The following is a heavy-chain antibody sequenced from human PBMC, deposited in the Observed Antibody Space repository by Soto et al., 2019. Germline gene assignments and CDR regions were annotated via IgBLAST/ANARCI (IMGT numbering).Heavy chain of an antibody. CDR3: ATHITTVGYGYVMDV. Sequence: QVQLVQSGAEVKKPGSSVTVSCKASGGTFSSYAISWVRQAPGQGLEWMGGIIPIFGTADYAQKFQGRVTXTXXXSXXAAYMALSRLRSEDTAVYYCATHITTVGYGYVMDVWGQGTTVTVSS. J-gene: IGHJ6*02. CDR2: IIPIFGTA. CDR1: GGTFSSYA. D-gene: IGHD3-22*01. V-gene: IGHV1-69*05.